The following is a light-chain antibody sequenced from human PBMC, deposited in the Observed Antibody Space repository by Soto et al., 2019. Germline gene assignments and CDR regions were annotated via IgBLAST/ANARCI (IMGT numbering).Light chain of an antibody. CDR3: QQYYSSPRT. CDR2: WAS. CDR1: QSVLYSSNNKNY. Sequence: DIVMTQSPDSLAVSLGERVTINCKSSQSVLYSSNNKNYLAWYQQKPGQPSKLLIYWASTRESGVPDRFSGSGSGTDFTLTISSLQAEDVAVYYCQQYYSSPRTFGQGTKVEIK. V-gene: IGKV4-1*01. J-gene: IGKJ1*01.